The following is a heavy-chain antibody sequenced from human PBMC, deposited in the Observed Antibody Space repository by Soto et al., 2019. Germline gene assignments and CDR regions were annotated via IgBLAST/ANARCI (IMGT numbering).Heavy chain of an antibody. J-gene: IGHJ4*02. CDR1: GYTFTSYY. D-gene: IGHD1-1*01. Sequence: QVQLVQSGAEEKKPGASVKVSCKASGYTFTSYYMHWVRQAPGQGLEWMGIINPSGGSTSYAQKFQGRVTMTRDTSTSTVYMELGSLRSEGTAVYYCARVVSGDWTDYWVQGTLVTVSS. CDR3: ARVVSGDWTDY. V-gene: IGHV1-46*01. CDR2: INPSGGST.